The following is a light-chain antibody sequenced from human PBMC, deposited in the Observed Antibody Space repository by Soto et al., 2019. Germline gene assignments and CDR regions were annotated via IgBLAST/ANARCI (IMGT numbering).Light chain of an antibody. J-gene: IGKJ2*01. V-gene: IGKV1-5*03. Sequence: DIQMTQSPSTLSPSVGDRVTITCRASQGISRWLVWYQQKPGKAPKLLIYKASSLESGVPSRFSGSGSGTEFTLTISSLQPDDFATYYCQQYNSSSYTFGQGTKLEIK. CDR1: QGISRW. CDR2: KAS. CDR3: QQYNSSSYT.